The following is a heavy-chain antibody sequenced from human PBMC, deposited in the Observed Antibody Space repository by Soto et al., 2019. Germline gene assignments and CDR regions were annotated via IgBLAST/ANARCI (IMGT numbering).Heavy chain of an antibody. D-gene: IGHD2-8*01. V-gene: IGHV3-23*01. CDR3: AKGMVPDQ. Sequence: EVQLLESGGGFVQPGGSLRLSCAASGFNFRQYAMVWVRQAPGKGLEWVSAITATATHYADSVKGRFTISKDSSKTILYLDINNLRVEDTAVYYCAKGMVPDQWGQGILITVSS. CDR1: GFNFRQYA. CDR2: ITATAT. J-gene: IGHJ5*02.